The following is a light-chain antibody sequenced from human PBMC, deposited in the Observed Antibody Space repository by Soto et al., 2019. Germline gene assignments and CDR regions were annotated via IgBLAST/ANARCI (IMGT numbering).Light chain of an antibody. CDR1: QSVSSN. V-gene: IGKV3-15*01. CDR3: QQYNNWPRT. Sequence: EIVMTQSPATLSVSPGERATLSCRASQSVSSNLAWYQQKPGQAPRLLIYGASTRATGIPARFSGSGSGTELTITISSLKSEDFAVYYCQQYNNWPRTFGQGTKVDIK. J-gene: IGKJ1*01. CDR2: GAS.